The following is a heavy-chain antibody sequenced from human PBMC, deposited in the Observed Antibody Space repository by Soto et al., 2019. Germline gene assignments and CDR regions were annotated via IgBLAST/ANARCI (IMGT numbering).Heavy chain of an antibody. CDR3: AKTPRSYSSSWYGGYNWFDP. D-gene: IGHD6-13*01. CDR1: GGSISSSSYY. Sequence: SETLSLTCTVSGGSISSSSYYWGWIRQPPGKGLEWIGIFYYSGSSYYNPSLKSRVTISVDTSKNQFSLKLSSVTAADTAVYYCAKTPRSYSSSWYGGYNWFDPWGQGTLVTVSS. CDR2: FYYSGSS. J-gene: IGHJ5*02. V-gene: IGHV4-39*01.